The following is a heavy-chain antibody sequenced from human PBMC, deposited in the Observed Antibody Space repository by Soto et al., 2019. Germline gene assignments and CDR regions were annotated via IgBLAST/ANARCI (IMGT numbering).Heavy chain of an antibody. V-gene: IGHV4-31*03. CDR3: ARDQHYYGSGSYALFYYYYGMDV. CDR2: IYYSGST. CDR1: GGSISSGGYY. J-gene: IGHJ6*02. D-gene: IGHD3-10*01. Sequence: PSETLSLTCTVSGGSISSGGYYWSWIRQHPGKGLEWIGYIYYSGSTYYNPSLKSRVTISVDTSKNQFSLKLSSVTAADTAVYYCARDQHYYGSGSYALFYYYYGMDVWGQGTTVTVSS.